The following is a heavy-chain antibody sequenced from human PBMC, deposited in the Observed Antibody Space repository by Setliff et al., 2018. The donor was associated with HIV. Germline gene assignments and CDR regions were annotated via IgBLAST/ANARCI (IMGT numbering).Heavy chain of an antibody. CDR1: GFTFSRYS. CDR2: LSSSSSYI. Sequence: PGGSLRLSCAASGFTFSRYSMNWVRQAPGKGLEWVSSLSSSSSYIYHADSVKGRFTISRDNARNSQYLQMNSLRAEDTAVYYCARDFLGDGYMDVWGKGTTVTVSS. V-gene: IGHV3-21*01. J-gene: IGHJ6*03. D-gene: IGHD3-16*01. CDR3: ARDFLGDGYMDV.